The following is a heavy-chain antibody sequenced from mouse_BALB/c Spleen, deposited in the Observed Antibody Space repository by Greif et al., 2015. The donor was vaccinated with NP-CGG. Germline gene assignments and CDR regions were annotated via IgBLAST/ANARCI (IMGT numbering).Heavy chain of an antibody. V-gene: IGHV1-54*01. D-gene: IGHD1-2*01. J-gene: IGHJ3*01. CDR2: INPGSGGT. CDR3: ARREGYYGLFAY. Sequence: VQLQQSGAELVRPGTSVKVSCKASGYAFTNYLIEWVKQRPGQGLEWIGVINPGSGGTNYNEKFKGKATLTADKSSSTAYMQLSSLTSDDSAVYFCARREGYYGLFAYWGQGTLVTVSA. CDR1: GYAFTNYL.